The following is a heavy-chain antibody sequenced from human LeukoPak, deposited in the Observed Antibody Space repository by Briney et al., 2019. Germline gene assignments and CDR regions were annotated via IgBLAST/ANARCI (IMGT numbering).Heavy chain of an antibody. CDR1: GGFISSTNW. V-gene: IGHV4-4*02. D-gene: IGHD1-26*01. CDR2: ISLTGVP. J-gene: IGHJ4*02. Sequence: PSATLTLTYGASGGFISSTNWWSWVRQPPGQGLEAIGEISLTGVPNYIPSLIRRVTISLDESRNQLSLDLTSVPAADTAIYYCSRESGAFCPFGYWGQGTLVIVPP. CDR3: SRESGAFCPFGY.